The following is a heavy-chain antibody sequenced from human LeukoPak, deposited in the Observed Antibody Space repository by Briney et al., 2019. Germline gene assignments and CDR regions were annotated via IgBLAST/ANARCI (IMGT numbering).Heavy chain of an antibody. D-gene: IGHD3-9*01. V-gene: IGHV5-51*01. CDR3: ARHYHYDILTGYTNWFDP. Sequence: LGESLKISCKASGDSFTIYWIAGACKIPGKGLEWMGIIYPGDSDTRYSPSFQGQVTISADKSISTAYLQWSSLKASDTAMYYCARHYHYDILTGYTNWFDPWGQGTLVTVSS. CDR1: GDSFTIYW. CDR2: IYPGDSDT. J-gene: IGHJ5*02.